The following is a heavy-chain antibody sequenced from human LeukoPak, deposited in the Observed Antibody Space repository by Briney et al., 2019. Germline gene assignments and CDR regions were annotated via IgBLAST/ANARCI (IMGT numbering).Heavy chain of an antibody. CDR2: IFYSGST. J-gene: IGHJ4*02. Sequence: SETPSLTSTVSGGSISISSYCWGWIRQPPGKGLEWIGSIFYSGSTYYNPSLNSRVDISVDTSKTQFSLRLSSVTDADTAVYYCAKHPRDGYKLEGPYWGQGTLVTVSS. D-gene: IGHD5-24*01. V-gene: IGHV4-39*01. CDR3: AKHPRDGYKLEGPY. CDR1: GGSISISSYC.